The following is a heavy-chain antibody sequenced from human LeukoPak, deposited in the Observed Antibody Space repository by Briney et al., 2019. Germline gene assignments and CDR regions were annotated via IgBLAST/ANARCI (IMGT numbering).Heavy chain of an antibody. CDR3: ARLATNDFDY. CDR1: GGSISSYY. CDR2: IYYSGST. V-gene: IGHV4-59*01. J-gene: IGHJ4*02. D-gene: IGHD5-12*01. Sequence: SETLSLTCTVSGGSISSYYWSWIRQPPGKGLEWIGYIYYSGSTNYNPSLKSRVTISVDTSKNQFSLKLSSVTAADTAVYYCARLATNDFDYWGQGTLVTVSS.